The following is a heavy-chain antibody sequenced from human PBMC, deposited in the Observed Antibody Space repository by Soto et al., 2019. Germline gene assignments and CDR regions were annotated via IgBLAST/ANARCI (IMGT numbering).Heavy chain of an antibody. CDR3: ATGDSGSGTYYDAFHI. CDR2: VKAETEGGTI. D-gene: IGHD3-10*01. Sequence: PGGSLRLSWAASGFTFANAWMSWVRQAPGKGLEWVGRVKAETEGGTIEYGRSVKGRFIISRDDLEKTLYLQMHSLIAEDTAVYYCATGDSGSGTYYDAFHIWGQGTMVTVSS. CDR1: GFTFANAW. V-gene: IGHV3-15*01. J-gene: IGHJ3*02.